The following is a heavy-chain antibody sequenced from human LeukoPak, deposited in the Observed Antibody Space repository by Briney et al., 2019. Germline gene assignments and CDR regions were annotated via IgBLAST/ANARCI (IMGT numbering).Heavy chain of an antibody. V-gene: IGHV1-2*02. D-gene: IGHD3-16*01. CDR1: GYSFTGYY. CDR3: ARPYEWGSPEAFDV. CDR2: INPHRGGT. J-gene: IGHJ3*01. Sequence: ASVKVSCKASGYSFTGYYMHWVRQAPGQGLEWMGWINPHRGGTVYAQKFQGRVTMTRDTSISTVYMELSRLRSDDTAVYYCARPYEWGSPEAFDVWGQGTMVTVSS.